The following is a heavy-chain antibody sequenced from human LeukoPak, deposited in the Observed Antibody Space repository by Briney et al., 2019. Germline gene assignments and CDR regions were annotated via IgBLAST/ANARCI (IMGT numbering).Heavy chain of an antibody. CDR3: ASGPGMDV. V-gene: IGHV3-30*04. Sequence: GGSLRLSCAASGFTFSTYAMHWVRQAPGKGLEWVAVISYDGSNKYYADSVEGRFTISRDNSKNTLYLQMNSLRAEDTAVYYCASGPGMDVWGQGTTVTVSS. J-gene: IGHJ6*02. CDR1: GFTFSTYA. CDR2: ISYDGSNK.